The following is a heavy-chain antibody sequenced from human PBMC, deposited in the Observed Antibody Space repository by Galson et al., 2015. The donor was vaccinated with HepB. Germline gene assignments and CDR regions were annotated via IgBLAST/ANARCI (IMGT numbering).Heavy chain of an antibody. CDR1: GFTFSSYG. Sequence: SLRLSCAASGFTFSSYGMHWVRQAPGKGLEWVAFIRYDGSNKYYADSVKGRFTISRDNSKNTLYLQMNSLRAEDTAVYYCAKDLRGAYYYQWRRERGAFDIWGQGTMVTVSS. V-gene: IGHV3-30*02. D-gene: IGHD3-10*01. J-gene: IGHJ3*02. CDR2: IRYDGSNK. CDR3: AKDLRGAYYYQWRRERGAFDI.